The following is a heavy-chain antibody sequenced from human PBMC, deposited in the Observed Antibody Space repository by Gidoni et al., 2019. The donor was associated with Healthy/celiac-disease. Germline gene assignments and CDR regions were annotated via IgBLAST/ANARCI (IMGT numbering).Heavy chain of an antibody. CDR1: GFTFTSSA. CDR3: AAFAHPEAVVDY. Sequence: QMQLVQSGPEVKQPGTSVKVSCKASGFTFTSSAMQGVRQARGQRREWIGWIVVGSGNTNYAQKFQERVTMPRDMSTSTAYMELSSLRSEDTAVYYCAAFAHPEAVVDYWGQGTLVTVSS. J-gene: IGHJ4*02. V-gene: IGHV1-58*02. CDR2: IVVGSGNT.